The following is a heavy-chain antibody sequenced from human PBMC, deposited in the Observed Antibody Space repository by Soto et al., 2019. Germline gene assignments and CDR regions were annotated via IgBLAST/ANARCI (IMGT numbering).Heavy chain of an antibody. Sequence: GASVKVSCKASGYTFTSYAMLWVRQAPGQRLEWMGWINAGNGNTKYSQKFQGRVTSTRDTSTSTAYMELSSLRSEDTAVYYCARGLISGSHYSGGWYYFDSWGQGTHVTVSS. D-gene: IGHD1-26*01. V-gene: IGHV1-3*01. J-gene: IGHJ4*02. CDR3: ARGLISGSHYSGGWYYFDS. CDR2: INAGNGNT. CDR1: GYTFTSYA.